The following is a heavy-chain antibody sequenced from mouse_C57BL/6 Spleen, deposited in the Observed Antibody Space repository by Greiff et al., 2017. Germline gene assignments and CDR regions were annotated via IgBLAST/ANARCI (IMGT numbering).Heavy chain of an antibody. D-gene: IGHD2-12*01. CDR2: INPYNGDT. J-gene: IGHJ4*01. CDR1: GYSFTGYF. V-gene: IGHV1-20*01. CDR3: ARDDEGYAMDY. Sequence: EVQLQQSGPELVKPGDSVKISCKASGYSFTGYFMNWVMQSHGKSLEWIGRINPYNGDTFYNQKFKGKATLTVDKSSSTAHMELRSLTSEDSAVYYCARDDEGYAMDYWGQGTSVTVSS.